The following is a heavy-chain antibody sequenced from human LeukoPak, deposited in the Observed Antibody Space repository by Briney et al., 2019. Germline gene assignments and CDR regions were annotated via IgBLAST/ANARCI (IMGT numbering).Heavy chain of an antibody. J-gene: IGHJ2*01. CDR2: ITGSGDNT. Sequence: GGSLRVSCAASGFTFSSQGMAWVRQALAKGLEWVSAITGSGDNTYYADSVKGRFTISRNNSKNTLYLQMNSLSAEDTAVYYCAKMQGYFDLWGRGTLVTVSS. CDR1: GFTFSSQG. CDR3: AKMQGYFDL. V-gene: IGHV3-23*01.